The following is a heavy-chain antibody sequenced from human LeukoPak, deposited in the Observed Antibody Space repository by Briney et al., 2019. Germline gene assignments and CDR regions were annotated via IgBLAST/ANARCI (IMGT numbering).Heavy chain of an antibody. D-gene: IGHD5-12*01. V-gene: IGHV4-4*07. CDR2: IRWGTA. CDR1: GGSLSDHF. Sequence: PSETLSLTCTVSGGSLSDHFWTWIRQPAGKGLEWIGRIRWGTAYYNPSLESRVIFSLDTSNNQFSLKVTSVTAADTAVYYCARGTERTRISGYYSFDYWGRGILVTVSS. J-gene: IGHJ4*02. CDR3: ARGTERTRISGYYSFDY.